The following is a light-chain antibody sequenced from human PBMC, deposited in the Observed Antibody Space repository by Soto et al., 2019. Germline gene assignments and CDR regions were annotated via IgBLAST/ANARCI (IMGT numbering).Light chain of an antibody. Sequence: ETVLTQSPGTLSLSPGERATLFCRASRSVSSSYLAWYQQKPGQAPRLLIYGASSRATGIPDRFSGSGSGTDFTLTISRLEPEDFAVYYCQQYVNSPPSWTFGQGTKVXX. V-gene: IGKV3-20*01. CDR3: QQYVNSPPSWT. CDR2: GAS. CDR1: RSVSSSY. J-gene: IGKJ1*01.